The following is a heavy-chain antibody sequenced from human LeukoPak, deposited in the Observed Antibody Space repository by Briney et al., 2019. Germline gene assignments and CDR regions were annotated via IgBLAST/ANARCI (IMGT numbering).Heavy chain of an antibody. J-gene: IGHJ4*02. CDR2: IYHSGST. Sequence: PSETLSLTCTVSGGSISSSSYYWGWIRQPPGKGLEWIGSIYHSGSTYYNPSLKSRVTMSVDLSKSQFSLKMSSLTAADTAVYYCAREAPPGHSSSWYTWGQGTLVTVSS. CDR3: AREAPPGHSSSWYT. CDR1: GGSISSSSYY. V-gene: IGHV4-39*07. D-gene: IGHD6-13*01.